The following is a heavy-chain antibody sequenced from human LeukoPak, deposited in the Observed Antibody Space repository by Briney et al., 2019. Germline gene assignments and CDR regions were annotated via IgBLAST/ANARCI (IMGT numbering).Heavy chain of an antibody. J-gene: IGHJ4*02. D-gene: IGHD5-24*01. V-gene: IGHV3-7*01. Sequence: PGGSLRLSCAASGFTFSSYWMSWVRQAPGEGLEWVANIKQDGSEKYYVDSVKGRFTISRDNAKNSLYLQMNSLRAEDTAVYYCARVPDGYWYYFDYWGQGTLVTVSS. CDR3: ARVPDGYWYYFDY. CDR1: GFTFSSYW. CDR2: IKQDGSEK.